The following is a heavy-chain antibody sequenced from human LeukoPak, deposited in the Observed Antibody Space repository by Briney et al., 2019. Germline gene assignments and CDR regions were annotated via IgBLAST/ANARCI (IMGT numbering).Heavy chain of an antibody. CDR1: GFAFSSYA. CDR3: TKVPMVRGVTIDY. D-gene: IGHD3-10*01. V-gene: IGHV3-23*01. CDR2: ISSSGGST. J-gene: IGHJ4*02. Sequence: GGSLRLSCAASGFAFSSYAMSWVRQAPGKGLEWVSDISSSGGSTYHADSVKGRFTISRDNTKNTLYRQMNSLRAEDTAVYYCTKVPMVRGVTIDYWGQETLVSVSP.